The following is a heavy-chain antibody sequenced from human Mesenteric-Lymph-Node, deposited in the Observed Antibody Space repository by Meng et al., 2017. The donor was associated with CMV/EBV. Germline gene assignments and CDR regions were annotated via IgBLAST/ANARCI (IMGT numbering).Heavy chain of an antibody. CDR1: GFTFSDYP. J-gene: IGHJ4*02. CDR2: ISGNGIST. Sequence: GESLKISCAASGFTFSDYPMHWVRQAPGKGLEYLSAISGNGISTYYADSVKGRFTISRDNSKNTLYLQMGNLRAEDMAVYYCARESTISSGWFQFDYWGQGTLVTVSS. CDR3: ARESTISSGWFQFDY. D-gene: IGHD6-19*01. V-gene: IGHV3-64*02.